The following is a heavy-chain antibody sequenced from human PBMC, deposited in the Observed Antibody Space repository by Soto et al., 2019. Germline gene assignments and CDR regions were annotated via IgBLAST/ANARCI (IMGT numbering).Heavy chain of an antibody. CDR2: MSGSSSTT. J-gene: IGHJ4*02. CDR1: GLTFSNYA. D-gene: IGHD1-7*01. CDR3: AKNQERELPRVIDF. V-gene: IGHV3-23*01. Sequence: GGSLRLSCATSGLTFSNYAMSWVRQAQGGGLEWVSSMSGSSSTTYYADSVKGRFTISRDRSKNTLYLQMSSLRAEDTALYYCAKNQERELPRVIDFWGQGTLVTVSS.